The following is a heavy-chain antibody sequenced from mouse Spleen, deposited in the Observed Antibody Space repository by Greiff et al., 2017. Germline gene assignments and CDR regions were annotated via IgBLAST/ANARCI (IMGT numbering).Heavy chain of an antibody. J-gene: IGHJ2*01. Sequence: QVQLKESGAELARPGASVKMSCKASGYTFTSYTMHWVKQRPGQGLEWIGYINPSSGYTKYNQKFKDKATLTADKSSSTAYMQLSSLTSEDSAVYYCALLYGYDGYYFDYWGQGTTLTVSS. D-gene: IGHD2-2*01. V-gene: IGHV1-4*01. CDR1: GYTFTSYT. CDR3: ALLYGYDGYYFDY. CDR2: INPSSGYT.